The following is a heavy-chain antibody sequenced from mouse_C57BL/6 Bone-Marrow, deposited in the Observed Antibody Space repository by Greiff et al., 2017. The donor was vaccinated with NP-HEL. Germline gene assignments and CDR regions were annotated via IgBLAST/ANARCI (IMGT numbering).Heavy chain of an antibody. J-gene: IGHJ2*01. CDR2: IDPSDSYT. V-gene: IGHV1-69*01. CDR1: GYTFTSYW. Sequence: QVQLQQPGAELVMPGASVKLSCKVSGYTFTSYWMHWVKQRPGQGLEWIGEIDPSDSYTNYNQKFKGKSTLTVDKSSSTAYMQLSSLTSEDSAVYYCARPSRYGLYYFDYWGQGTTLTVSS. D-gene: IGHD1-2*01. CDR3: ARPSRYGLYYFDY.